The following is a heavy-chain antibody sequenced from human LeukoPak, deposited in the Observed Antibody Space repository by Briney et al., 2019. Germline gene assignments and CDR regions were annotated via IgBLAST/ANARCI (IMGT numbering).Heavy chain of an antibody. J-gene: IGHJ4*02. CDR3: AKDWGSSPLDS. Sequence: PGRSLRLSCAASGFTFSSYGMHWGRQAPGKELEWVEVISYDGSNKYYADSVKGRVTISRDNSKNTLYLQMNSLRAEDTAVYYCAKDWGSSPLDSWGQGTLVTVSS. CDR2: ISYDGSNK. V-gene: IGHV3-30*18. CDR1: GFTFSSYG. D-gene: IGHD3-16*01.